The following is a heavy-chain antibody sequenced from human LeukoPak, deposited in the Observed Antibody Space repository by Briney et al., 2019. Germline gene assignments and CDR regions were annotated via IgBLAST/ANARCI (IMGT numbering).Heavy chain of an antibody. D-gene: IGHD2-2*01. V-gene: IGHV4-59*01. Sequence: SETLSLTCTVSGVSFSGFHWSWIRQPPGKGLEWIGYIYYSGSTNYNPSLKSRVTISLDTSKKQFSLKMSSVTAADTAVYYCARDLSYCSSTSCYGYMDVWGRGTTVTVSS. CDR1: GVSFSGFH. CDR2: IYYSGST. J-gene: IGHJ6*03. CDR3: ARDLSYCSSTSCYGYMDV.